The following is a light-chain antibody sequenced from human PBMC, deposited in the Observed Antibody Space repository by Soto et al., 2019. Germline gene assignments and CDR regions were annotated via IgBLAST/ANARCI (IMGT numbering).Light chain of an antibody. J-gene: IGKJ1*01. CDR2: DAS. CDR1: QNVNNW. V-gene: IGKV1-5*01. Sequence: DIQMTQFPSALSASVGDRVTITCRASQNVNNWLAWYQHKPGKAPQLLIYDASVLETGVPSRFSGSGSGTEFTLAISGLQSDDFATYSCQQYNTYWTFGQGTKVDTK. CDR3: QQYNTYWT.